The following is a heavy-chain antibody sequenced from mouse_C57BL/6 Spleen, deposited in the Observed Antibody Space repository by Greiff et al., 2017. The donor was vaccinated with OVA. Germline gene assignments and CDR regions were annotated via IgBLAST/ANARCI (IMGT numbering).Heavy chain of an antibody. CDR2: IDPSDSYT. CDR3: ASLPRDY. V-gene: IGHV1-50*01. CDR1: GYTFTSYW. Sequence: QVQLQQPGAELVKPGASVKLSYKASGYTFTSYWMQWVKQRPGQGLEWIGEIDPSDSYTNYNQKFKGKATLTVDTSSSTAYMQLSSLTSEDSAVYYCASLPRDYWGQGTTLTVSS. J-gene: IGHJ2*01.